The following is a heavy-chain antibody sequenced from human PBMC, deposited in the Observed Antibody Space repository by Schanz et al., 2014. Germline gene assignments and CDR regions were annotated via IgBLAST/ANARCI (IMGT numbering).Heavy chain of an antibody. CDR2: ITTSTSYT. Sequence: EVQLVESGGGLVQSGGSLRLSCAASGFSFSDYSMNWVRQAPGKGLEWISYITTSTSYTNYADSVKGRFTISRDNSKNTLSLQMNSLRTEDTAVYYCAKAPYADYGYFHYWGQGTLVPVSS. CDR3: AKAPYADYGYFHY. V-gene: IGHV3-48*04. CDR1: GFSFSDYS. J-gene: IGHJ4*02. D-gene: IGHD4-17*01.